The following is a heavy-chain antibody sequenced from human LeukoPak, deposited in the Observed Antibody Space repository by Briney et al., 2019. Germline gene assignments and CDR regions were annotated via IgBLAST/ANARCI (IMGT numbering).Heavy chain of an antibody. J-gene: IGHJ6*03. V-gene: IGHV3-20*04. CDR3: ARGQQGDSSGWYIVGYYYYYMDV. CDR2: INWNGGST. D-gene: IGHD6-19*01. Sequence: SGGSLRLSCAASGFTFDDYGMSWVRQAPGKGLEWVSGINWNGGSTGYADSVKGRFTISRDNAKNSLYLQMNSLRAEDTALYYCARGQQGDSSGWYIVGYYYYYMDVWGKGTTVTISS. CDR1: GFTFDDYG.